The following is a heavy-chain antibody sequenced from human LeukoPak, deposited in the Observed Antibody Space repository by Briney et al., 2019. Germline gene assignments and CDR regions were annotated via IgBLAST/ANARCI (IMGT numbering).Heavy chain of an antibody. D-gene: IGHD2-2*01. V-gene: IGHV1-8*03. CDR1: GYTFTSYD. CDR2: MNPNSGNT. Sequence: ASVKVSCKASGYTFTSYDINWVRQATGQGLEWMGWMNPNSGNTGYAQKFQGRVTITTNTAISTAYMELSSLRSEDTAVYYCARDRGYCSSTSCAFRYWGQGTLVTVSS. CDR3: ARDRGYCSSTSCAFRY. J-gene: IGHJ4*02.